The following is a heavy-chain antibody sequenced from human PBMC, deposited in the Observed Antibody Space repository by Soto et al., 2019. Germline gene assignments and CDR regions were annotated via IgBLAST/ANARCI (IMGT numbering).Heavy chain of an antibody. D-gene: IGHD3-3*01. CDR3: ARGHYPRFLAVGAFDI. V-gene: IGHV4-34*01. Sequence: SETLSLTCAVYGGSFSGYYWSWIRQPPGKGLEWIGEINHSGSTNYNPSLKSRVTLSVDTSKNQFSLKLSSVTAADTAVYYCARGHYPRFLAVGAFDIWRQGTMVTVSS. CDR1: GGSFSGYY. J-gene: IGHJ3*02. CDR2: INHSGST.